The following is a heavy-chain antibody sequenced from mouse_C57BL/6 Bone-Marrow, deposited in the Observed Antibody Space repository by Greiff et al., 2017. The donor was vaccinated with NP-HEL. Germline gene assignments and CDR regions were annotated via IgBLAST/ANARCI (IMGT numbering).Heavy chain of an antibody. CDR3: TRRGITIATVVAHDY. CDR1: GYTFTDYE. CDR2: IDPETGGT. D-gene: IGHD1-1*01. J-gene: IGHJ2*01. V-gene: IGHV1-15*01. Sequence: VQVVESGAELVRPGASVTLSCKASGYTFTDYEMHWVKQTPVHGLEWIGAIDPETGGTAYNQKFKGKAILTADKSSSTAYMELRSLTSEDSAVYYCTRRGITIATVVAHDYWGQGTTLTVSS.